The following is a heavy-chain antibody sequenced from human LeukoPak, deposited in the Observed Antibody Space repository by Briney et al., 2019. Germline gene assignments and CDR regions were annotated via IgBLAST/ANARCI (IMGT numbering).Heavy chain of an antibody. D-gene: IGHD3-10*01. V-gene: IGHV4-59*01. Sequence: SETLSLTCTVSSGSISSYYWSWIRQPPGKGLEWIGYIYYSGCTNYNPSLKSRVTISVATSKNQFSLKLSSVTAADTAVYYCARGGSTYYYGSGSYYYDYWGQGTLVAVSS. J-gene: IGHJ4*02. CDR2: IYYSGCT. CDR3: ARGGSTYYYGSGSYYYDY. CDR1: SGSISSYY.